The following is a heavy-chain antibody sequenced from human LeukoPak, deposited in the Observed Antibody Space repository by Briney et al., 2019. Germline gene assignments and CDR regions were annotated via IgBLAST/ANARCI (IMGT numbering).Heavy chain of an antibody. Sequence: SQTLSLTCTVSGGSISSGDYYWSWIRQPPGKGLEWIGYIYYSGSTYYNPSLKSRVTISVDTSKNQFSLKLSSVTAADTAVYYSAAADAAEYFQHWGQGTLVTVSS. J-gene: IGHJ1*01. CDR3: AAADAAEYFQH. CDR2: IYYSGST. D-gene: IGHD2-15*01. V-gene: IGHV4-30-4*01. CDR1: GGSISSGDYY.